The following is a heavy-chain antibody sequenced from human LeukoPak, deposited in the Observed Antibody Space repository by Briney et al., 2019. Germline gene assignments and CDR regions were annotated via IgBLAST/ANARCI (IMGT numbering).Heavy chain of an antibody. CDR3: ASRSSSWYFGAFDI. CDR2: ISAYNGNT. D-gene: IGHD6-13*01. CDR1: GYTFTSYG. J-gene: IGHJ3*02. V-gene: IGHV1-18*01. Sequence: ASVKVSCKASGYTFTSYGISWVRQAPGQGLEWMGWISAYNGNTNYAQKLQGKVTMTTDTSTSTAYMELRSLRSEDTAVYYCASRSSSWYFGAFDIWGQGTMVTVSS.